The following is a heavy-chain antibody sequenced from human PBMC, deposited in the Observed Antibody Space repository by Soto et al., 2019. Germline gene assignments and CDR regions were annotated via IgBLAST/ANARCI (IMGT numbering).Heavy chain of an antibody. J-gene: IGHJ5*02. CDR1: GGSVISGTYY. CDR3: TRGPPRVQWFDP. CDR2: IYFTGST. V-gene: IGHV4-61*01. Sequence: SETLSLTCTVSGGSVISGTYYFSCIRQPPGKGLEWIGHIYFTGSTNYNPSLKSRVTMSLDTSRNQFSLKLSSVTTADTAVYYCTRGPPRVQWFDPWGLGTLVTVSS.